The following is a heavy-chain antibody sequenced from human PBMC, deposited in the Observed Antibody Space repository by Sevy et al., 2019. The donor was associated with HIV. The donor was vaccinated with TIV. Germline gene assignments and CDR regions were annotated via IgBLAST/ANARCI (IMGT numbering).Heavy chain of an antibody. CDR3: ATAPGYYDSAPFDY. D-gene: IGHD3-22*01. CDR1: GFTFRNAW. Sequence: GSLRLSCAVSGFTFRNAWMNWVRQAPGTGLQWVGLIKSKIDGETTDYFAPVKGRFTISRDDSTNTLYLQMNSLKTEDTGVYYCATAPGYYDSAPFDYWGPGTLVTVSS. V-gene: IGHV3-15*01. CDR2: IKSKIDGETT. J-gene: IGHJ4*02.